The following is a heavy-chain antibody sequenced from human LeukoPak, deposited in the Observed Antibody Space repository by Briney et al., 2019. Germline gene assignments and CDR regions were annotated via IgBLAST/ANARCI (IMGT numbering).Heavy chain of an antibody. J-gene: IGHJ3*02. CDR3: ATGYSGSYYGAFDI. CDR2: INPNSGGT. V-gene: IGHV1-2*02. Sequence: GASVKVSCKASGYTFTGYYMRWVRQAPGQGLEWMGWINPNSGGTNYAQKFQGRVTMTRDTSISTAYMELSRLRSDDTAVYYCATGYSGSYYGAFDIWGQGTMVTVSS. CDR1: GYTFTGYY. D-gene: IGHD1-26*01.